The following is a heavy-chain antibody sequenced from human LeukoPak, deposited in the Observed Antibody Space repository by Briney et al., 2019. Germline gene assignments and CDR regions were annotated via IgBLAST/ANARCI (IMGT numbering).Heavy chain of an antibody. Sequence: PGGSLRLSCAASGFTFSSYGMHWVRQAPGKVLEWVAVISYDGSNKYYADSVKGRLTISRDNSKNTRYLQMNSLRAEDTAVYYCAKDRSIAAANMDVWGKGTTVTVSS. CDR1: GFTFSSYG. CDR2: ISYDGSNK. CDR3: AKDRSIAAANMDV. D-gene: IGHD6-13*01. V-gene: IGHV3-30*18. J-gene: IGHJ6*03.